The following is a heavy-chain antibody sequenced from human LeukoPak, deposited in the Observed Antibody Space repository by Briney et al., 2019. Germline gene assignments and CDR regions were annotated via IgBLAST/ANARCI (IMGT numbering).Heavy chain of an antibody. CDR1: GFTFSSYA. CDR3: ATRASSGGSTSPLDY. V-gene: IGHV3-30-3*01. CDR2: ISYDGSNK. Sequence: GGSLRLSCAASGFTFSSYALHWVRQAPGKGLEWVAIISYDGSNKYYADSVKGRSTISRDNSKNTLYLQMNSLRAEDTAVYYCATRASSGGSTSPLDYWGQGTLVTVSS. D-gene: IGHD2-2*01. J-gene: IGHJ4*02.